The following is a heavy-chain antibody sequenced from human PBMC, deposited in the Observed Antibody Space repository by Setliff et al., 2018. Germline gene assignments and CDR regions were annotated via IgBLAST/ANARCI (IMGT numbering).Heavy chain of an antibody. D-gene: IGHD3-3*01. Sequence: GGSLRLSCAASGFTFSSYSMNWVRQAPGKGLEWVSSISSSSSYIYYADSVKGRFTISRDNAKNSLYLQMNSLRAEDTAVYYCARESSITIFGVPYYYYYMDVWGKGTTVTSP. CDR2: ISSSSSYI. V-gene: IGHV3-21*01. CDR3: ARESSITIFGVPYYYYYMDV. J-gene: IGHJ6*03. CDR1: GFTFSSYS.